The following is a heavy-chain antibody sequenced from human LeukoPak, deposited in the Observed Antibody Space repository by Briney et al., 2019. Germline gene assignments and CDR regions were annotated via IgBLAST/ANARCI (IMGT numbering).Heavy chain of an antibody. CDR1: GGSISSYY. V-gene: IGHV4-59*01. CDR2: IYYSGST. D-gene: IGHD3-3*01. CDR3: ARTTIFGVALDY. J-gene: IGHJ4*02. Sequence: SETLSLTCTVSGGSISSYYWSWIRQPPGKGLEWIGYIYYSGSTNYKPSLKSRVSISVDTSKNQFSLKLRSVTAADTAVYYCARTTIFGVALDYWGQGTLVTVSS.